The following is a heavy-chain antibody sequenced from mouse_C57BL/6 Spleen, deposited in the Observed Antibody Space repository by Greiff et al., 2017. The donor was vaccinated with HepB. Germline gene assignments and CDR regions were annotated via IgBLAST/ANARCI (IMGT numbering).Heavy chain of an antibody. D-gene: IGHD1-1*01. CDR3: ARFTTVESSWFAY. CDR2: IDPSDSYT. V-gene: IGHV1-50*01. J-gene: IGHJ3*01. Sequence: VQLKQPGAELVKPGASVKLSCKASGYTFTSYWMQWVKQRPGQGLEWIGEIDPSDSYTNYNQKFKGKATLTVDTSSSTAYMQLSSLTSEDSAVYYCARFTTVESSWFAYWGQGTLVTVSA. CDR1: GYTFTSYW.